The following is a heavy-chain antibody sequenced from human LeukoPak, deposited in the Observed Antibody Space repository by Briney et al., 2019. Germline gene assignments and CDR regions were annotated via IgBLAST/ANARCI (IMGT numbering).Heavy chain of an antibody. V-gene: IGHV1-46*01. CDR3: ARSGGIAVAGSGGWFDP. J-gene: IGHJ5*02. CDR2: INPSGGST. D-gene: IGHD6-19*01. Sequence: ASVKVSCKASGYTFTSYYMHWVRQAPGQGLEWMGIINPSGGSTSYAQKFQGRVTMTRDTSTSTVYMELSSLRSEDTAVYYCARSGGIAVAGSGGWFDPWGQGTLVTVSS. CDR1: GYTFTSYY.